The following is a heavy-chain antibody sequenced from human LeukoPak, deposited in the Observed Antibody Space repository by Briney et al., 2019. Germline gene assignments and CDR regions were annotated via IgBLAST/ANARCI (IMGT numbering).Heavy chain of an antibody. J-gene: IGHJ5*02. D-gene: IGHD2-2*01. CDR3: ARDFKYQLLWGQGYNWFDP. Sequence: GASVKVSCKASGYTFTSYGISWVRQAPGQGLEWMGWISAYNGNTNYAQKLQSRVTMTTDTSTSTAYMELRSLRSDDTAVYYCARDFKYQLLWGQGYNWFDPWGQGTLVTVSS. CDR1: GYTFTSYG. V-gene: IGHV1-18*01. CDR2: ISAYNGNT.